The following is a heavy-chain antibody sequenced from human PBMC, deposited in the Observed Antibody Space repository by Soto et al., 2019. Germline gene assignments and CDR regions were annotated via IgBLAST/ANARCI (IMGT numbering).Heavy chain of an antibody. J-gene: IGHJ4*02. Sequence: ASVKVSCKASGYTFIGYYMHWVRQAPGQGLEWMGWINPNSGGTNYAQKFQGWVTMTRDTSISTAYMVLSMLRSDNTAVYYCARDYFDYWGQGTLVTVSS. CDR3: ARDYFDY. CDR2: INPNSGGT. V-gene: IGHV1-2*04. CDR1: GYTFIGYY.